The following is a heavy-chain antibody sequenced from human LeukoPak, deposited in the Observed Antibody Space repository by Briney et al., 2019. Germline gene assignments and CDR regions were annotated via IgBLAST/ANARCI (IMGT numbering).Heavy chain of an antibody. CDR2: ISWYSGDI. V-gene: IGHV3-9*01. CDR1: GFTFDDFA. D-gene: IGHD1-26*01. J-gene: IGHJ4*02. Sequence: GGSLRLSCAASGFTFDDFAMHWVRQAPGKGLEWVSGISWYSGDIGYADSVKGRFTISRDNAKNSLYLQMNSLRVEDTALYYCAKDIRLLSPSGSFDYWGQGTLVTVSS. CDR3: AKDIRLLSPSGSFDY.